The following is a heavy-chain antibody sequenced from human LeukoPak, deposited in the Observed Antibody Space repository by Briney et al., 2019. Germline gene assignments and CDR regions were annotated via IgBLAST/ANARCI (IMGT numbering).Heavy chain of an antibody. V-gene: IGHV1-18*01. D-gene: IGHD3-16*01. CDR3: ATSRDFMNWLYT. CDR2: IGANRGDT. Sequence: ASVKVSCKASGYTFHNYAISWVRQAPGQGLEWMGWIGANRGDTNYAQHLQGRLTVTTDMLTSTAYMELKTLRSDDSAVYYCATSRDFMNWLYTWGQGTLVTVSS. CDR1: GYTFHNYA. J-gene: IGHJ1*01.